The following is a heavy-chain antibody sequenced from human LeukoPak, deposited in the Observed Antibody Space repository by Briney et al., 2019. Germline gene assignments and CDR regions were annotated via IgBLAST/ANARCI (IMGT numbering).Heavy chain of an antibody. J-gene: IGHJ6*03. CDR3: AREARPAYRYYYYYMDV. Sequence: PSETLSLTCTVSGGSITSDAYYWGWIRQPPGKGLEWIASVHYSGATYYNPSLKSRVTISVDTSKNHFSLKLSSVTAADTAVYYCAREARPAYRYYYYYMDVWGKGATVTVSS. V-gene: IGHV4-39*07. D-gene: IGHD6-6*01. CDR2: VHYSGAT. CDR1: GGSITSDAYY.